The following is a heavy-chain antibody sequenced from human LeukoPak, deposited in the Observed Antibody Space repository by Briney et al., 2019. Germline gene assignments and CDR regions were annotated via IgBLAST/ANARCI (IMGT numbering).Heavy chain of an antibody. CDR2: IYYSGTT. Sequence: SETLSLTCTVSGGSVSSGTYYCSWIRQPPGTRMEWIGYIYYSGTTNYNPSFKSRVTMSADTSKNQFSLKLSSVTAADTAVYYCARGAVVNGLDVWGQGTTVTVSS. D-gene: IGHD3-16*02. V-gene: IGHV4-61*01. J-gene: IGHJ6*02. CDR3: ARGAVVNGLDV. CDR1: GGSVSSGTYY.